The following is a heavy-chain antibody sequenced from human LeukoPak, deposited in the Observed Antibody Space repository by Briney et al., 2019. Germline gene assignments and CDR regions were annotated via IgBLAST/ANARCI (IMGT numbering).Heavy chain of an antibody. CDR2: IIPIFGTA. CDR1: GYTFTSYG. J-gene: IGHJ4*02. V-gene: IGHV1-69*13. CDR3: ARGGSSDFDY. D-gene: IGHD6-6*01. Sequence: EASVKVSCKASGYTFTSYGISWVRQAPGQGLEWMGGIIPIFGTANYAQKFQGRVTITADESTSTAYMELSSLRSEDTAVYYCARGGSSDFDYWGQGTLVTVSS.